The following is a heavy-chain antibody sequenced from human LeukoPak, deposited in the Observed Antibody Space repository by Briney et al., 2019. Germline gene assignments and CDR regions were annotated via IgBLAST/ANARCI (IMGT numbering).Heavy chain of an antibody. Sequence: GGSLRLSCAASGFTFDDYAMHWVRQAPGKGLEWVSGISWNSGSIGYADSVKGRFTISRDNAKNSLYLQMNSLRAEDTALYYCAKGLTNYDILTGSAYDAFDIWGQGTVVTVSS. J-gene: IGHJ3*02. CDR1: GFTFDDYA. CDR2: ISWNSGSI. CDR3: AKGLTNYDILTGSAYDAFDI. V-gene: IGHV3-9*01. D-gene: IGHD3-9*01.